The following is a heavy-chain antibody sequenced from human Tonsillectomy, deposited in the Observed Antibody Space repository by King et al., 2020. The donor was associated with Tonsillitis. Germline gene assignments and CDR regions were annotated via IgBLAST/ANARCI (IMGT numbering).Heavy chain of an antibody. CDR1: GFTFSSYA. Sequence: VQLVESGGGLVQPGGSLRLSCSASGFTFSSYAMHWVRQAPGKGLEYVSAISSNGGSTYYADYVKGRFTISRDNSKNTLYLQMSSLRAGDTAVYYCVKDCWGYDILTGYFDYWGQGTLVTVSS. D-gene: IGHD3-9*01. CDR3: VKDCWGYDILTGYFDY. CDR2: ISSNGGST. J-gene: IGHJ4*02. V-gene: IGHV3-64D*06.